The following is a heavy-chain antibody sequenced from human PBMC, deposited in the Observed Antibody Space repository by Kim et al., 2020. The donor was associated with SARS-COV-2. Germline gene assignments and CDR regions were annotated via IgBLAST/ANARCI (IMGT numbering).Heavy chain of an antibody. CDR3: AKGWCYLYYFDY. Sequence: YYSDSVNGRFTISRDNSKNMLYLQMNSLGAEDTAGYYCAKGWCYLYYFDYWGQGTLVTVSS. J-gene: IGHJ4*02. D-gene: IGHD2-8*02. V-gene: IGHV3-23*01.